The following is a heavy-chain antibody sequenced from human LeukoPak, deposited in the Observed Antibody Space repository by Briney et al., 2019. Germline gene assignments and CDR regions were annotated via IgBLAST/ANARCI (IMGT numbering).Heavy chain of an antibody. CDR1: GFTFSTYG. Sequence: GGSLRLSCAASGFTFSTYGMHWVRQASGKGLEWVANIKQDGSKKSYVDSVKGRFTISRDNAKNSLYLQMNSLRAEDTAIYYCTRVGYIDEGIDYWGQGTLVTVSS. CDR3: TRVGYIDEGIDY. CDR2: IKQDGSKK. V-gene: IGHV3-7*04. D-gene: IGHD5-24*01. J-gene: IGHJ4*02.